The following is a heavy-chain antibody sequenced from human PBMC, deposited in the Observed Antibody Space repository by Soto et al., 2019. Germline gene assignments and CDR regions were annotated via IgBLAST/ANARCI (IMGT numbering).Heavy chain of an antibody. Sequence: ASVKVSCKSSGFTFTSYAIHWLRQAPGQRPQWMGWINGGSGNTKYSQDFQGRVAFTRDTFATTAYLELSSLRSEDTAVYYCARVPPWGNSAGDYYIQHYDSWGQGTPVTVSS. J-gene: IGHJ4*02. D-gene: IGHD3-10*01. CDR2: INGGSGNT. CDR1: GFTFTSYA. CDR3: ARVPPWGNSAGDYYIQHYDS. V-gene: IGHV1-3*01.